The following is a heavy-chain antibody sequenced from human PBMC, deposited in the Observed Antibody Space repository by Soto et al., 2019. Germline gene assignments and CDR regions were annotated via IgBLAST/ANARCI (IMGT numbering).Heavy chain of an antibody. CDR3: TRDGRYSGYPPPAF. Sequence: GGSLRLSCTTSGFTFIDYTMSWFRQAPGKGLEWVGFIRSKPYGGTTEHAASVKGRFAISRDDSKSIAYLQMNSLKAEDTAVYYCTRDGRYSGYPPPAFWGPGTLVTVSS. CDR1: GFTFIDYT. V-gene: IGHV3-49*03. J-gene: IGHJ4*02. D-gene: IGHD5-12*01. CDR2: IRSKPYGGTT.